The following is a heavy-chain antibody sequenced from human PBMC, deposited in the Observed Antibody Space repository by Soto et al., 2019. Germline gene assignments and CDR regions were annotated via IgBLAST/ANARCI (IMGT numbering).Heavy chain of an antibody. J-gene: IGHJ4*02. Sequence: ASVKVSCKASGYTFTGYYMHWVRQAPGQGLEWMGWINPNSGGTNYAQKFQGRVTMTRDMSISTAYMELGRLRSDDTAVYYCARDLEYSYGYSDYWGQGTLVTVSS. CDR1: GYTFTGYY. D-gene: IGHD5-18*01. CDR3: ARDLEYSYGYSDY. CDR2: INPNSGGT. V-gene: IGHV1-2*02.